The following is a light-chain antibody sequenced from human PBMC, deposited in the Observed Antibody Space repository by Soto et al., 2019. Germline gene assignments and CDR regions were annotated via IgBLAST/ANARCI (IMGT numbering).Light chain of an antibody. Sequence: DIQMTQSPSSLSASVGDRVTIICRASQSISSYLNWYQQKPGKAPKLLIYDASSLQSGVPSRFSGSGSGTDFTLTISSLQPEDFATYYCQQTYSTPLTFGGGTKVEIK. V-gene: IGKV1-39*01. J-gene: IGKJ4*01. CDR1: QSISSY. CDR3: QQTYSTPLT. CDR2: DAS.